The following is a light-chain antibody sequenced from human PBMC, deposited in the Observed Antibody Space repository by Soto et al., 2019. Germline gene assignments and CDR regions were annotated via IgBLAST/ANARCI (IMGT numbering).Light chain of an antibody. CDR3: QQRSWPPLT. CDR1: QSVSSS. Sequence: EIVLTQSPATLSLSPGERATLSCRASQSVSSSLAWYQQKPGQAPRLLIYDASNRATGIPARFSGSGSGTDFTLTISSLEPEDAAVYHCQQRSWPPLTFGGGTRVEMK. V-gene: IGKV3-11*01. J-gene: IGKJ4*01. CDR2: DAS.